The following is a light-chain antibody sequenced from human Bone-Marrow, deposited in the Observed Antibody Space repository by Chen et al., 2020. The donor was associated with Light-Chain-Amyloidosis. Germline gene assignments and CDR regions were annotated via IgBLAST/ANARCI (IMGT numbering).Light chain of an antibody. CDR1: NIGSSI. Sequence: SYVLTQPSSVSVASGQTATIACGGNNIGSSIVHWYQQTSGQTPLLVVYADSDWPSEIPERLSGANTGNTATLTIMRVEAGHEADYYCQVWDRSSDRPVFGGGTKLTV. J-gene: IGLJ3*02. CDR2: ADS. V-gene: IGLV3-21*02. CDR3: QVWDRSSDRPV.